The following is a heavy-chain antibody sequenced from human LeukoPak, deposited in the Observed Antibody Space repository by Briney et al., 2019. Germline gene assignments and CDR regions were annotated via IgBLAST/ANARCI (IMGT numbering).Heavy chain of an antibody. CDR1: GFTFSSYS. CDR2: ISSSSSYI. J-gene: IGHJ6*02. CDR3: ARDSSLSTIWFGELSGMDV. Sequence: GGSLRLSCAASGFTFSSYSMNWARQPPGKGLEWVSSISSSSSYIYYADSVKGRFTISRDNAKNSLYLQMNRLRAEDTAVYYCARDSSLSTIWFGELSGMDVWGQGTTVTVSS. D-gene: IGHD3-10*01. V-gene: IGHV3-21*01.